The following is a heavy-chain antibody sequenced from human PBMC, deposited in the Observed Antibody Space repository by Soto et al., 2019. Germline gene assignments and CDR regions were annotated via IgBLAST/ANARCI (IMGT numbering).Heavy chain of an antibody. J-gene: IGHJ5*02. CDR3: ASYYGDNPTWFGP. V-gene: IGHV4-34*01. D-gene: IGHD4-17*01. CDR2: INHSGST. CDR1: GGSFSGYY. Sequence: QVQLQQWGAGLLKPSETLSLTGAVYGGSFSGYYWSWLRQPPGKGLEWIGEINHSGSTNQNPSLKRRVTISVDTAKKQFSLKLSSVTAADTAVYSCASYYGDNPTWFGPWCQGTLVTVSS.